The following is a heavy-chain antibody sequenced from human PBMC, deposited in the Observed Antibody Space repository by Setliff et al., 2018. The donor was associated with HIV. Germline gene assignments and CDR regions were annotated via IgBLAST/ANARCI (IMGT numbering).Heavy chain of an antibody. D-gene: IGHD1-26*01. CDR2: INNDTTTT. V-gene: IGHV3-74*01. CDR1: GFTFSRYW. J-gene: IGHJ4*02. CDR3: AILSYSSG. Sequence: GESLKISCAASGFTFSRYWMHWVRQAPGQGLVWVSGINNDTTTTAYADSVKGRFSISRDNAKNTLYLQMNDLRGEDTAVYYCAILSYSSGWGQGTQVTV.